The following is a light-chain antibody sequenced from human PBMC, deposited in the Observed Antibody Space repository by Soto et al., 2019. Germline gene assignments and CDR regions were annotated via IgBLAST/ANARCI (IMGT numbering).Light chain of an antibody. J-gene: IGLJ2*01. V-gene: IGLV4-69*01. Sequence: QLVLTQSPSASASLGASVKLTCTLSSGHSSSAIVWHQQQPEKGPRYLIKVNSDGSHFKGAGIPDRFSGSISGAERYLTISSLQSEDEADYYCQTWDTATKIFGGGTKLTVL. CDR2: VNSDGSH. CDR1: SGHSSSA. CDR3: QTWDTATKI.